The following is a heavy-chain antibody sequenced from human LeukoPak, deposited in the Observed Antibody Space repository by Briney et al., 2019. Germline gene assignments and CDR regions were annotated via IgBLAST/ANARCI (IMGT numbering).Heavy chain of an antibody. V-gene: IGHV3-53*01. J-gene: IGHJ6*03. CDR2: IYSGGST. Sequence: GGSLRLSCAASGFTVSSNYMSWVRQAPGKGLEWVSVIYSGGSTYHADSVKGRFTISRDNSKNTLYLQKNSLRAEDTAVYYCARVPRPSYYYYMDVWGKGTTVTVSS. CDR1: GFTVSSNY. CDR3: ARVPRPSYYYYMDV.